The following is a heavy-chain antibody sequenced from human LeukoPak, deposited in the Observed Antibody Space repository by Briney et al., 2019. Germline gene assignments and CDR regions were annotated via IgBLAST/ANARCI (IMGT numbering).Heavy chain of an antibody. CDR2: FDPEDGET. J-gene: IGHJ4*02. Sequence: ASVKVSCKVCGYTLTELSMHWVRQAPGKGLEWMGGFDPEDGETIYAQKFQGRVTMTEDTSTDTAYMELSSLRSEDTAVYYCATPRAGETWIQLSSWGQGTLVTVSS. CDR1: GYTLTELS. CDR3: ATPRAGETWIQLSS. V-gene: IGHV1-24*01. D-gene: IGHD5-18*01.